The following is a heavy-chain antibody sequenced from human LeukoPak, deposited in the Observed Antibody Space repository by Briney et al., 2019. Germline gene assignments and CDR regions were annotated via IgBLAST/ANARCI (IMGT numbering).Heavy chain of an antibody. D-gene: IGHD2-21*01. Sequence: PSETLSLTCTVSGGSMSSYYWTWIRQPPGKGLEWIGNMYYSGGTNYNPSLNSRVTISADTSKNQFSLRLNSVTAADTAVYYCARDGGPYCGGDCYSRNYWGQGTLVTVSS. J-gene: IGHJ4*02. CDR1: GGSMSSYY. CDR2: MYYSGGT. V-gene: IGHV4-59*01. CDR3: ARDGGPYCGGDCYSRNY.